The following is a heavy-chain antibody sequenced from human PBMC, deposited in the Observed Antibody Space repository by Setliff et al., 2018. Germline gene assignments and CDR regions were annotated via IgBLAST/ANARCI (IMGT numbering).Heavy chain of an antibody. Sequence: KPSETLSLTCTVSGYSISSGYYWGWIRQPPGKGLEWIGNMYQSGTTYYNAALQSRVTLSIDTSKNHFSLKVSSVTAADTAVYYCARAASGNSKYYFDYWGQGTLVTVSS. CDR2: MYQSGTT. CDR1: GYSISSGYY. D-gene: IGHD3-3*01. CDR3: ARAASGNSKYYFDY. J-gene: IGHJ4*02. V-gene: IGHV4-38-2*02.